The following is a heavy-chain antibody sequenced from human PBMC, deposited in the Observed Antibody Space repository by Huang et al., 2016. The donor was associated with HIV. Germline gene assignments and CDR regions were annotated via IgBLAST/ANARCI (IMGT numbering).Heavy chain of an antibody. D-gene: IGHD6-19*01. CDR3: ARHGRVAGHYYNNMDV. J-gene: IGHJ6*02. CDR1: GGSISSSSYY. V-gene: IGHV4-39*01. CDR2: IYYSGNT. Sequence: LQLQESGPGLVKSSETLSLICTVSGGSISSSSYYWGWIRQPPGKGPEWIGSIYYSGNTDYNQPLKSRGTISVDTSKNQFSLKVNSVTAADTAVYYCARHGRVAGHYYNNMDVWGRGTTVTVSS.